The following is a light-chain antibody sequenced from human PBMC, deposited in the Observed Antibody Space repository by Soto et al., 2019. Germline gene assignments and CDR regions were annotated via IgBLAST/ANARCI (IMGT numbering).Light chain of an antibody. Sequence: DIQMTQSPSSLSASVGDRVTITCRASQSISTYLNWYQQKPGEAPQLLIYAASSLQSGVPSRFSGSGSGTYFTLTISSLQPEDFATYYCQQSYSTPETFGQGTKVEIK. CDR3: QQSYSTPET. V-gene: IGKV1-39*01. CDR1: QSISTY. J-gene: IGKJ1*01. CDR2: AAS.